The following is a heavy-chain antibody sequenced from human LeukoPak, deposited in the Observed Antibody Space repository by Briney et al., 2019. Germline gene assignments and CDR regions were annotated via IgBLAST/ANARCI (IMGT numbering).Heavy chain of an antibody. CDR2: IIPILGIA. J-gene: IGHJ6*03. CDR3: ARGIHRGLDGYYYMDV. V-gene: IGHV1-69*04. Sequence: GASVKVSCKASGGAFSSYAISWVRQAPGQGLEWMGRIIPILGIANYAQKFQGRVTITADKSTSTAYMELSSLGSEDTAVYYCARGIHRGLDGYYYMDVWGTGTTVTVSS. CDR1: GGAFSSYA. D-gene: IGHD3-10*01.